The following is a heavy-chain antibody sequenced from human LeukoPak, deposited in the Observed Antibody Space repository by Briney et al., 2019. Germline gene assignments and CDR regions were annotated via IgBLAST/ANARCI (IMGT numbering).Heavy chain of an antibody. Sequence: QPGGSLRLSCAPSGFTFTSYAMSWVRQAPGKGMEWVSAISGSGVSTYYADSVKGRFTSSRDNSKNTLYLQMNSLRAEHTAVYYWATIYSGSYLSPFDYWGQGTLVTVSS. D-gene: IGHD1-26*01. CDR1: GFTFTSYA. CDR3: ATIYSGSYLSPFDY. V-gene: IGHV3-23*01. J-gene: IGHJ4*02. CDR2: ISGSGVST.